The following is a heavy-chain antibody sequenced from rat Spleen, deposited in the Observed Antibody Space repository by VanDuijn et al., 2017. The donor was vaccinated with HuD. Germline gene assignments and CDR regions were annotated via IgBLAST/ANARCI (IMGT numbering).Heavy chain of an antibody. CDR2: ISYDGSST. D-gene: IGHD1-4*01. CDR1: GFTFSDYN. CDR3: ARVTTRSHYFDY. J-gene: IGHJ2*01. V-gene: IGHV5-7*01. Sequence: EVQLVESGGGLVQPGRSLKLSCAASGFTFSDYNMAWVRQAPKKGLEWVATISYDGSSTYYRDSVKGRFTISRDNAKSTLYLQMDSLRSEDTATYYCARVTTRSHYFDYWGQGVMVTVAS.